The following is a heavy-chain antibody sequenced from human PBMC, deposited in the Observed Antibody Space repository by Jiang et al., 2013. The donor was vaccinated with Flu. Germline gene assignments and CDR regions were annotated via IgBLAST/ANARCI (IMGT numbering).Heavy chain of an antibody. CDR2: IYHSGST. V-gene: IGHV4-38-2*01. CDR3: ARLPPPGSGSWQI. CDR1: GYSISSGYY. J-gene: IGHJ4*02. D-gene: IGHD3-10*01. Sequence: GPGLVKPSETLSLTCAVSGYSISSGYYWGWIRQPPGKGLEWIGSIYHSGSTYYNPSLKSRVTISVDTSKNQFSLKLSSVTAADTAVYYCARLPPPGSGSWQIWGQGTLVTVSS.